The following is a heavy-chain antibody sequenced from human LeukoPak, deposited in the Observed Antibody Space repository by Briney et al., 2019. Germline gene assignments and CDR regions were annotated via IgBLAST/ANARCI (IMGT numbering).Heavy chain of an antibody. CDR3: ARDLLWFGEFYDY. J-gene: IGHJ4*02. D-gene: IGHD3-10*01. CDR1: GYTFTSYD. CDR2: MNPNSGNT. Sequence: GASVKVSCKASGYTFTSYDINWVRQATGQGLEWMGWMNPNSGNTGYAQKFQGRVTITRNTSISTAYMELSSLRSEDTAVYYCARDLLWFGEFYDYWGQGTLVTVSS. V-gene: IGHV1-8*03.